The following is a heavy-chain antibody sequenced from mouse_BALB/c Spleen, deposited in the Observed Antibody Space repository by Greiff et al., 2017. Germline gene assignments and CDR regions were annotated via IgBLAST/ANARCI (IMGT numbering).Heavy chain of an antibody. CDR1: GYAFTNYL. CDR2: INPGSGGT. J-gene: IGHJ3*01. D-gene: IGHD3-2*01. V-gene: IGHV1-54*01. CDR3: ARETARATEGWFAY. Sequence: QVQLQQSGAELVRPGTSVKVSCKASGYAFTNYLIEWVKQRPGQGLEWIGVINPGSGGTNYNEKFKGKATLTADKSSSTAYMQLSSLTSDDSAVYFCARETARATEGWFAYWGQGTLVTVSA.